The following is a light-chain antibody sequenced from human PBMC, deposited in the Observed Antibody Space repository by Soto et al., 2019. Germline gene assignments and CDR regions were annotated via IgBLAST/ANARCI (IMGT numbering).Light chain of an antibody. V-gene: IGKV1-9*01. CDR1: QDISNY. CDR2: AAS. J-gene: IGKJ4*01. CDR3: QQSYTSPVT. Sequence: DLQKTQSPSYLSAYVGDRLTRTCRASQDISNYLAWYQQKKGKAPKXXIYAASTLQSGVPSRFSGGVYGTDFNLTISSLQTEDFGTYYCQQSYTSPVTFGGGTKVDIK.